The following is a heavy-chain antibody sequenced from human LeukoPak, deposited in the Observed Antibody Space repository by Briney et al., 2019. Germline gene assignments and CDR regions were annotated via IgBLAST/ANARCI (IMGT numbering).Heavy chain of an antibody. Sequence: GGSLRLSCAASGFTFSSYEMNWVRQAPGKGLEWVSHISSSGSTIYYADSVKGRFTISRDNAKNSLYLQMNSLRAEDTAVYYCARGGRRTSNWFDPWGQGTLVTVSS. D-gene: IGHD1/OR15-1a*01. CDR3: ARGGRRTSNWFDP. CDR2: ISSSGSTI. V-gene: IGHV3-48*03. CDR1: GFTFSSYE. J-gene: IGHJ5*02.